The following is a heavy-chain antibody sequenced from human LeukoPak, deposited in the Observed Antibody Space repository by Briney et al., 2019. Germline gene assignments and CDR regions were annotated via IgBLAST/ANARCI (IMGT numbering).Heavy chain of an antibody. J-gene: IGHJ2*01. CDR2: VHHSGRK. CDR3: ARGPGYYYDSRWYFDL. CDR1: GGSFSAFY. D-gene: IGHD3-22*01. V-gene: IGHV4-34*01. Sequence: SETLSLTCTVSGGSFSAFYWSWIRQSPGKGLEWVGEVHHSGRKNYNPSLKSRVTISVDTSKNQFSLKLSSVTAADTAVYYCARGPGYYYDSRWYFDLWGRGTLVTVSS.